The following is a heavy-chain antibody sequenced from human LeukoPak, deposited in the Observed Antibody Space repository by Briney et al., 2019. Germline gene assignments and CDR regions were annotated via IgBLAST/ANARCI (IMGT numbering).Heavy chain of an antibody. J-gene: IGHJ6*03. D-gene: IGHD3-10*01. CDR2: ISGIGGST. Sequence: GWSLRLSCVASGFTFSSYAMSWFRQTPGKLLDLVSAISGIGGSTYYADSVNGRFTISRVNSKKSLYLQMNRLRVHYTALSFCAKAAPGVYYYYYMDVWGKGTTVTVSS. CDR1: GFTFSSYA. CDR3: AKAAPGVYYYYYMDV. V-gene: IGHV3-23*01.